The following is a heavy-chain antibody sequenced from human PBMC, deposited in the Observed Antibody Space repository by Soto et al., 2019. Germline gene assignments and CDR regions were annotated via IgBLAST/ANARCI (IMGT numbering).Heavy chain of an antibody. J-gene: IGHJ5*02. D-gene: IGHD2-15*01. CDR3: ARLQSDIVVVVAATREFNWFDP. Sequence: QVQLVQSGAEVKKPGASVKVSCKASGYTFTSYGISWVRQAPGQGLEWMGWISAYNGNTNYAQKRQGRVTMTTDTSTSTAYMELRGLRSDDTAVYYCARLQSDIVVVVAATREFNWFDPWGQGTLVTVSS. V-gene: IGHV1-18*04. CDR2: ISAYNGNT. CDR1: GYTFTSYG.